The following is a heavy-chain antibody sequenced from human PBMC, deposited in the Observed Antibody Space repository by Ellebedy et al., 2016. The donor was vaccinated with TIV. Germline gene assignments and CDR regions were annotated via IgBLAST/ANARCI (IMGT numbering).Heavy chain of an antibody. V-gene: IGHV1-46*03. CDR3: ARHDSSGYDAFDI. D-gene: IGHD3-22*01. Sequence: ASVKVSCKASGYTFTSYYMHWVRQATGQGLEWMGIINPSGGSTSYAQKFQGRVNMTRDTSTSTVYMELSSLRSEDTAVYYCARHDSSGYDAFDIWGQGTMVTVSS. CDR2: INPSGGST. CDR1: GYTFTSYY. J-gene: IGHJ3*02.